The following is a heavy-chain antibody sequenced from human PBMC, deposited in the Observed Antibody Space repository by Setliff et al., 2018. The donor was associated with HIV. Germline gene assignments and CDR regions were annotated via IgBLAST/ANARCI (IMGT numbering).Heavy chain of an antibody. V-gene: IGHV1-69-2*01. J-gene: IGHJ4*02. Sequence: GASVKVSCKASGYTFTDYYIHWVRQAPRKGLAWVGRVDPEDGETRYAMKFQGSVTISADTSTDTTYLSLTSLRSQDTAVYYCATVRIAGATEFDYWGQGTVVTVSS. D-gene: IGHD1-26*01. CDR3: ATVRIAGATEFDY. CDR1: GYTFTDYY. CDR2: VDPEDGET.